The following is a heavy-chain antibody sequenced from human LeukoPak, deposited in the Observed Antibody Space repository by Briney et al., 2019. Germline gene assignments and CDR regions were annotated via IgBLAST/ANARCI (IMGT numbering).Heavy chain of an antibody. J-gene: IGHJ5*02. Sequence: GGSLRLSCASGFTFSSYAMHWVRQAPGKGLEWVAVISYDGSNKYYADSVKGRFTISRDNSKNTLYLQMNSLRAEDTAVYYCARDSSGGYYYGSGSYSGWFDPWGQGTLVTVSS. CDR1: GFTFSSYA. D-gene: IGHD3-10*01. V-gene: IGHV3-30-3*01. CDR2: ISYDGSNK. CDR3: ARDSSGGYYYGSGSYSGWFDP.